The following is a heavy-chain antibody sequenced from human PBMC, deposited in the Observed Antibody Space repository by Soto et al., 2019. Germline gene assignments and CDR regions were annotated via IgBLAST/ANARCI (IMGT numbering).Heavy chain of an antibody. CDR1: GFTFSSYS. Sequence: EVQLVESGGGLVQPGGSLRLSCAASGFTFSSYSMIWVRQAPGKGLEWVSYISSSSSTIYYADSVKGRFTISRDNAKNSLYLQMNSLRAEDTAVYYCARGIVVPAALLNWFDPWGQGTLVTVSS. CDR3: ARGIVVPAALLNWFDP. J-gene: IGHJ5*02. D-gene: IGHD2-2*01. V-gene: IGHV3-48*01. CDR2: ISSSSSTI.